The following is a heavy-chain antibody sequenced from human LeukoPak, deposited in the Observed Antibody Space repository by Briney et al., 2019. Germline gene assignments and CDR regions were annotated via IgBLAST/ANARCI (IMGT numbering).Heavy chain of an antibody. J-gene: IGHJ6*03. CDR1: GYTFTSYG. CDR3: ARGQHDYGGYLAYYYYYMDV. D-gene: IGHD4-17*01. Sequence: GASVKVSCKASGYTFTSYGINWVRQATGQGLEWMGWMNPNSGNTGYAQKFQGRVTMTRNTSISTAYMELSSLRSEDTAVYYCARGQHDYGGYLAYYYYYMDVWGKGTTVTISS. CDR2: MNPNSGNT. V-gene: IGHV1-8*02.